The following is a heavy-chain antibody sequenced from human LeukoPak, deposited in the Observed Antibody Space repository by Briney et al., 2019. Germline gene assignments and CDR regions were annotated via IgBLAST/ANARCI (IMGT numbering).Heavy chain of an antibody. CDR3: ARVDGFWYYFDY. V-gene: IGHV4-59*01. J-gene: IGHJ4*02. D-gene: IGHD3-3*01. CDR1: GVSISSYY. CDR2: IYYCGST. Sequence: SETLSLTCTVSGVSISSYYWSWIRRPPGKGLEWIGYIYYCGSTNYNPSLKSRVTIPVDTSKNKFSLKLSSVTAADTAVYYCARVDGFWYYFDYWGQGTLVTVSS.